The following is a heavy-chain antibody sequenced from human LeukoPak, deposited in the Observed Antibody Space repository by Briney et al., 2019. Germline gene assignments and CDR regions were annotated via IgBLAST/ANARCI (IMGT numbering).Heavy chain of an antibody. D-gene: IGHD3-22*01. CDR3: AREQWFRWDY. CDR2: ISSRDDVI. J-gene: IGHJ4*02. V-gene: IGHV3-11*01. Sequence: KSGGSLRLSCAASGFTISDYYMTWVRQAPGKGLEWVSYISSRDDVIYYADSVKGRFTISMDNAKNSLNLQLNSLRAEDTAIYYCAREQWFRWDYWGQGIMVTVSS. CDR1: GFTISDYY.